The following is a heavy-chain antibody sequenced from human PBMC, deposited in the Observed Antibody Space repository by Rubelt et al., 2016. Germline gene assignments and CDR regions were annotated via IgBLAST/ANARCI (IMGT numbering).Heavy chain of an antibody. V-gene: IGHV3-30*18. CDR2: ISSDGSYK. CDR1: GFTFSSYA. Sequence: VQLLESGGGLVQPGGSLRLSCAASGFTFSSYAMSWVRQAPGKGLEWVAIISSDGSYKDPADSVKGRFAISRDNSKNTRYLQMHSLGVGDTAVYYCAKDRGDGYYRGNGFDFWGQGTLVTVSS. CDR3: AKDRGDGYYRGNGFDF. D-gene: IGHD5-18*01. J-gene: IGHJ4*02.